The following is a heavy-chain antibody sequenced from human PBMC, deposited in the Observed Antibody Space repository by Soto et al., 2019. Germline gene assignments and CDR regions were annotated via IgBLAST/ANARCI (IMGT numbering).Heavy chain of an antibody. CDR3: ARYALAYCGGDCYSGAFDI. CDR2: IDPSDSYT. D-gene: IGHD2-21*02. J-gene: IGHJ3*02. V-gene: IGHV5-10-1*01. Sequence: PGESLKISCKGSGYSFTSYWISWVRQMPGKGLEWMGRIDPSDSYTNYSPSFQGHVTISADKSISTAYLQWSSLKASDTAMYYCARYALAYCGGDCYSGAFDIWGQGTMVTVSS. CDR1: GYSFTSYW.